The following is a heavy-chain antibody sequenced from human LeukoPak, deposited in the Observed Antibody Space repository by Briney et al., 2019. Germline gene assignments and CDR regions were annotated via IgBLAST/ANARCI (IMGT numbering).Heavy chain of an antibody. D-gene: IGHD1-26*01. Sequence: SETLFLTCAVYGGSFSGYYWSWIRQPPGKGLEWIGEINHSGSTNYNPSLKSRVTISVDTSKNQFSLKLSSVTAADTAVYYCARGHSGPHPGYWGQGTLVTVSS. J-gene: IGHJ4*02. CDR2: INHSGST. V-gene: IGHV4-34*01. CDR3: ARGHSGPHPGY. CDR1: GGSFSGYY.